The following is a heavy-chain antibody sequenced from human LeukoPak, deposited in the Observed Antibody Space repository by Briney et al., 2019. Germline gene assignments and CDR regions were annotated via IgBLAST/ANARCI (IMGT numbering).Heavy chain of an antibody. CDR3: ARGGGGDYGNWFDP. Sequence: PGGSLRLSCAASGFTFSSYWMHWVRQAPGKGLLWVSRINSDGSSTSYADSVKGRSTISRDNAKNTLYLQMSSLRAEDTAVYYCARGGGGDYGNWFDPWGQGTLVTVSS. D-gene: IGHD4-17*01. CDR2: INSDGSST. J-gene: IGHJ5*02. V-gene: IGHV3-74*01. CDR1: GFTFSSYW.